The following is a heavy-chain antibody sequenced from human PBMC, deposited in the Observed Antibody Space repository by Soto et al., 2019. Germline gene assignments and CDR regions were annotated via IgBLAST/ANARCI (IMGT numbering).Heavy chain of an antibody. CDR3: ARSQTTVTSCDY. V-gene: IGHV4-61*08. CDR2: IYYSGST. D-gene: IGHD4-17*01. Sequence: SETLSLTCTVSGGSISSGGYYWSWIRQPPGKGLEWIGYIYYSGSTNYNPSLKSRVTISVDTSKNQFSLKLSSVTAADTAVYYCARSQTTVTSCDYWGQGTLVTVSS. J-gene: IGHJ4*02. CDR1: GGSISSGGYY.